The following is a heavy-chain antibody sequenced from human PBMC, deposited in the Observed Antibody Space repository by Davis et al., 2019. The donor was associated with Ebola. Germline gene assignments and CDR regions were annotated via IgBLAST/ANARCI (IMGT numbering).Heavy chain of an antibody. D-gene: IGHD6-6*01. Sequence: SGPTLVKPTQTLTLTCTFSGFSLSTTGMCVSWIRQPPGKALEWLARIDWDDDKHYSTSLKTRLTISKDTSKNLVVLTMANMDPVDTATYYCARIYGAVRLDYWGQGALVTVSS. V-gene: IGHV2-70*11. CDR2: IDWDDDK. CDR3: ARIYGAVRLDY. J-gene: IGHJ4*02. CDR1: GFSLSTTGMC.